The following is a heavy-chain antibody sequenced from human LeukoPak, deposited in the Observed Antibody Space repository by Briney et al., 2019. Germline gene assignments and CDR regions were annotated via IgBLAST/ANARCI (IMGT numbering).Heavy chain of an antibody. Sequence: GGSLRLSCAASGFTFSSYAMHWVRQAPGKGLEWVAVISYDGSNKYYADSVKGRFTISRDNSKNTLYLQMNSLRAEDTAVYYCARDRGTTVTTDDAFDIWGQGTMVTVFS. CDR3: ARDRGTTVTTDDAFDI. D-gene: IGHD4-17*01. V-gene: IGHV3-30*04. J-gene: IGHJ3*02. CDR1: GFTFSSYA. CDR2: ISYDGSNK.